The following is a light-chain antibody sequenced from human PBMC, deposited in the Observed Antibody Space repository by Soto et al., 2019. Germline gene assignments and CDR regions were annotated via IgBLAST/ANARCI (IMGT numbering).Light chain of an antibody. V-gene: IGKV4-1*01. Sequence: DIVMTQSPDSLAVSLGERASINCKSTQNVLYSSNDKNYLAWYQQKPGQPPKLLIYWASTRDSGVPDRFSGSGSGTDFTLTISSLRAEDVAVYYCQQYFSTPWTFGQGTKVDIK. CDR1: QNVLYSSNDKNY. J-gene: IGKJ1*01. CDR2: WAS. CDR3: QQYFSTPWT.